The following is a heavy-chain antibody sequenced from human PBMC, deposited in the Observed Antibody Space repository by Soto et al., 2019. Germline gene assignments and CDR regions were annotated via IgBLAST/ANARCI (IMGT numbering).Heavy chain of an antibody. V-gene: IGHV1-18*04. CDR1: GYTFTSFG. CDR3: ARDKLVYYSGSGSFDY. D-gene: IGHD3-10*01. Sequence: QVQLVQSGGEVKKPGASVKVSCKASGYTFTSFGISWVRQAPGQGLEWMGWISAYNGDTNYAQKVQGRGIMTTGTATSTAYMELRRLRSDDTAVYYCARDKLVYYSGSGSFDYWGQGTVVTVSS. CDR2: ISAYNGDT. J-gene: IGHJ4*02.